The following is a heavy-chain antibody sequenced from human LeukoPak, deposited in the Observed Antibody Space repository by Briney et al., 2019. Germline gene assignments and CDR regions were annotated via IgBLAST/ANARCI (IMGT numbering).Heavy chain of an antibody. V-gene: IGHV1-8*01. CDR2: MNPNSGNT. Sequence: ASVKVSCKASGYTFTSYDINWVRQATGQGLEWMGWMNPNSGNTGYAQKFQGRVTMTRNTSISTAYMELSSLRSEDTAVYYCARGRSSWYGIVYWGQGTLVTVSS. D-gene: IGHD6-13*01. J-gene: IGHJ4*02. CDR3: ARGRSSWYGIVY. CDR1: GYTFTSYD.